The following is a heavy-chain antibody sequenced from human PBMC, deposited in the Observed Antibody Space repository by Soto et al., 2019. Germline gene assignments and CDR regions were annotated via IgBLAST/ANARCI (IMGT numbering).Heavy chain of an antibody. CDR2: IFHDGTA. J-gene: IGHJ4*02. CDR1: GVSISSGNW. V-gene: IGHV4-4*02. CDR3: ARLLYDTRPNYMYFDF. D-gene: IGHD6-6*01. Sequence: SETLSLTCAVSGVSISSGNWWPWVRQSPQRGLEYIGEIFHDGTANYYPSFERRVAISVDTSKNQFSLKLTSVTAAVTAIYFCARLLYDTRPNYMYFDFWGQGTLVTVSS.